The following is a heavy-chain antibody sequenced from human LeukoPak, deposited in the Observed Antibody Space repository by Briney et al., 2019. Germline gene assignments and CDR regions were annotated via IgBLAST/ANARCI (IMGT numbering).Heavy chain of an antibody. D-gene: IGHD6-6*01. CDR2: INTNGANT. CDR3: AREYSSSSGRSFDY. V-gene: IGHV3-64*04. CDR1: GFTFKSYA. Sequence: GGSLRLSCSASGFTFKSYAMHWVRQAPGKGLEYVSSINTNGANTYYADSVKGRFTISRDNSRNTVYVQMNSLTPEDTAVYYCAREYSSSSGRSFDYWGQGTLVTVSS. J-gene: IGHJ4*02.